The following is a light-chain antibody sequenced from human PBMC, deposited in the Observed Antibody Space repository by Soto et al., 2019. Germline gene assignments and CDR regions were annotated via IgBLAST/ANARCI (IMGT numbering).Light chain of an antibody. V-gene: IGLV1-51*01. J-gene: IGLJ2*01. CDR3: GTWDSSLSAGGYRV. CDR1: SSNIGNNY. CDR2: DNN. Sequence: QSVLTQPPSVSAAPGQKVTISCSGSSSNIGNNYVSWYQQLPGTAPKLLIYDNNKRPSGIPDRFSGSKSGTSATLGITGLQTGDEADYYCGTWDSSLSAGGYRVFGGGTKLTVL.